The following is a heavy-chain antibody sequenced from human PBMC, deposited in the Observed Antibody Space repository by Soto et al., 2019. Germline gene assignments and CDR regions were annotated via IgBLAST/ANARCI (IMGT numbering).Heavy chain of an antibody. Sequence: GASVKVSCKASGYTFTSYGISWVRQAPGQGLEWMGWISAYNGNTNYAQKLQGRVTMTTDTSTSTAYMELRSLRSDDTAVYYCARDDRYCSSTSCYNIHNWFDPWGQGTLVTVSS. CDR1: GYTFTSYG. CDR2: ISAYNGNT. CDR3: ARDDRYCSSTSCYNIHNWFDP. V-gene: IGHV1-18*01. D-gene: IGHD2-2*01. J-gene: IGHJ5*02.